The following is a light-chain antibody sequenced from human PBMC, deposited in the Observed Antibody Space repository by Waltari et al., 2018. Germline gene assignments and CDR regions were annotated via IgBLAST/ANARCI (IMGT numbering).Light chain of an antibody. CDR2: DAS. V-gene: IGKV1-5*01. CDR3: QHYSPYSWT. J-gene: IGKJ1*01. CDR1: QSISSL. Sequence: DTQMTQSPSTLSASVGDRVPITCRASQSISSLLAWYQQKPGRAPRLLIYDASTLESGVPLRFSGSGSGTEFTLTISKLQPDDFATYFCQHYSPYSWTFGQGTKVEIK.